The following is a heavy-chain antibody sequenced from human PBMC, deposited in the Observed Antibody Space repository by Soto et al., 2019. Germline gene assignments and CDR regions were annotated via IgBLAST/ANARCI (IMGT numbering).Heavy chain of an antibody. CDR2: IIPIFGTA. Sequence: SVKVSCQASGGTFSSYAISWVRQAPGQGLEWMGGIIPIFGTANYAQKFQGRGTITRDTSASTAYMELSSLRSEDTAVYYCARDDDSSGYYYYYYYVMDVWGQGTTVTVFS. D-gene: IGHD3-22*01. CDR1: GGTFSSYA. J-gene: IGHJ6*02. V-gene: IGHV1-69*05. CDR3: ARDDDSSGYYYYYYYVMDV.